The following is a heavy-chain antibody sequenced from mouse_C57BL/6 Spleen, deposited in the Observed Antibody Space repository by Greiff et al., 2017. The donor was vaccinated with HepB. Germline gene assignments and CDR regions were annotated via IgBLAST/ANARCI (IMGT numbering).Heavy chain of an antibody. Sequence: EVKLMESGPELVKPGASVKIPCKASGYTFTDYNMDWVKQSHGKSLEWIGDINPNNGGTIYNQKFKGKATLTVDKSSITAYMELRSLTSEDTAVYYCARITTVVAQWYFDVWGTGTTVTVSS. CDR1: GYTFTDYN. J-gene: IGHJ1*03. V-gene: IGHV1-18*01. CDR3: ARITTVVAQWYFDV. CDR2: INPNNGGT. D-gene: IGHD1-1*01.